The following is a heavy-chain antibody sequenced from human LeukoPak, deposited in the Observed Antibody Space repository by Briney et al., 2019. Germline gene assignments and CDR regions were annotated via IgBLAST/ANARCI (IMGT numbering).Heavy chain of an antibody. Sequence: ASVKVSCKASGYTFTSYAMHWVRRAPGQRLEWMGWINAGNGNTKYSQKFQGRVTITRDTSASTAYMELSSLRSEDTAVYYCAREDYYDFWSGYSKPYDYWGQGTLVTVSS. CDR2: INAGNGNT. D-gene: IGHD3-3*01. CDR1: GYTFTSYA. J-gene: IGHJ4*02. CDR3: AREDYYDFWSGYSKPYDY. V-gene: IGHV1-3*01.